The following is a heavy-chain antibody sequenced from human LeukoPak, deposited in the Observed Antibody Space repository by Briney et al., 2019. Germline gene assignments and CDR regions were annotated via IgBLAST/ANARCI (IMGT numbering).Heavy chain of an antibody. V-gene: IGHV1-2*02. J-gene: IGHJ4*02. CDR3: ARNSGSYYPD. D-gene: IGHD1-26*01. Sequence: ASVKVSCKASGYTFTGYYMYWVRQAPGQGLEWMGWINPNSGGTNYAQKFQGRVTMTRDTSISTAYMELSRLRSDDTAVYYCARNSGSYYPDWGQGTLVIVSS. CDR1: GYTFTGYY. CDR2: INPNSGGT.